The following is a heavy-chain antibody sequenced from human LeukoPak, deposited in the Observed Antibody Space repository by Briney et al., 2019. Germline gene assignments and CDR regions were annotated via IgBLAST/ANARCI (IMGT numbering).Heavy chain of an antibody. Sequence: GGSLRLSCAASGFTLSSYAMSWVRQAPGKGLEWVANIKQDGSEKYYVDSVKGRFTISRDNAKNSLYLHMNSLRAEDTAVYYCARGLTYYDFWSGYFDNWGQGTLVTVSS. V-gene: IGHV3-7*01. CDR1: GFTLSSYA. CDR3: ARGLTYYDFWSGYFDN. J-gene: IGHJ4*02. CDR2: IKQDGSEK. D-gene: IGHD3-3*01.